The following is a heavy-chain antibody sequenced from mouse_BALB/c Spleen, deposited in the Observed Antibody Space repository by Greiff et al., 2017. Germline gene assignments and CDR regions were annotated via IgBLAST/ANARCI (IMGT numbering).Heavy chain of an antibody. V-gene: IGHV4-1*02. CDR2: INPDSSTI. CDR3: AREEVTVGYAMDY. CDR1: GFAFSRYW. J-gene: IGHJ4*01. D-gene: IGHD1-1*01. Sequence: EVMLVESGGGLVQPGGSLKLSCAASGFAFSRYWMSWVRQAPGKGLEWIGEINPDSSTINYTPSLKDKFIISRDNAKNTLYLQMSKVRSEDTALDYCAREEVTVGYAMDYWGQGTSVTVSS.